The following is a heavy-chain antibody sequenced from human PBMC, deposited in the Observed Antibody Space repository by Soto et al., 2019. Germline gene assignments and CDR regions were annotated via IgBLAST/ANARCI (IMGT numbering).Heavy chain of an antibody. J-gene: IGHJ6*03. Sequence: EVQLVESGGGLVQPGGSLRLSCAASGFTFSSYNMNWVRQAPGKGLAWLSDISLSSSTIFYAGSVKGRFTISRDKATNSLYRQMISLRAEDMTVYYWARDSRNYYYYMDVCGKGTTVTVSS. CDR3: ARDSRNYYYYMDV. V-gene: IGHV3-48*01. CDR1: GFTFSSYN. CDR2: ISLSSSTI.